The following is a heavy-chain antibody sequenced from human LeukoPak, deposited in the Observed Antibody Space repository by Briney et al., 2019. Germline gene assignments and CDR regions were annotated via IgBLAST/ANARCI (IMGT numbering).Heavy chain of an antibody. V-gene: IGHV3-15*01. CDR1: GFTFNNYA. D-gene: IGHD4-17*01. Sequence: GGSLRLSCAASGFTFNNYAMCWVRQAPGKGLEWVGRIKSKTDGGTTDYAAPVKGRFTISRDDSKNTLYLQMNSLKTEDTAVYCCTTETDYGDYSVWGQGTLVTVSS. CDR2: IKSKTDGGTT. J-gene: IGHJ4*02. CDR3: TTETDYGDYSV.